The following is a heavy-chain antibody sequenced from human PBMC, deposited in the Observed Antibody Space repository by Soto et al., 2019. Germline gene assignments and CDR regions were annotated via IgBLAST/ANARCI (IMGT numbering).Heavy chain of an antibody. CDR3: ARGGGYSFGPDY. D-gene: IGHD5-18*01. CDR2: IISDVRST. J-gene: IGHJ4*02. CDR1: GFTFNRYW. Sequence: GGSLRLSCAASGFTFNRYWMHWVRQVPGEGLVWVSRIISDVRSTSYADSVKGRFTISRDDAKNTLYLQMDSLRADDTAVYYCARGGGYSFGPDYWGQGTLVTVSS. V-gene: IGHV3-74*01.